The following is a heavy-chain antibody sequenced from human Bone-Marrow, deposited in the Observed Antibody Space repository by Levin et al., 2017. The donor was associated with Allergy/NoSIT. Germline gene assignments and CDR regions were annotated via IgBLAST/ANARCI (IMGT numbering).Heavy chain of an antibody. V-gene: IGHV3-30-3*01. Sequence: GESLKISCAASGFTFSSYAMHWVRQAPGKGLEWVAVISYDGSNKYYADSVKGRFTISRDNSKNTLYLQMNSLRAEDTAVYYCARDSGSYYGPEFDYWGQGTLVTVSS. CDR1: GFTFSSYA. CDR2: ISYDGSNK. D-gene: IGHD1-26*01. J-gene: IGHJ4*02. CDR3: ARDSGSYYGPEFDY.